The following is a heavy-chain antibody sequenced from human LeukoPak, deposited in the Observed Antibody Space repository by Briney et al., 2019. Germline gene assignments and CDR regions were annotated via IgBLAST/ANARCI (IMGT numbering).Heavy chain of an antibody. CDR3: ERDGRSGYYPGWLDS. D-gene: IGHD3-3*01. V-gene: IGHV4-31*03. Sequence: SQTLSLTCTVSGGSLSSGGHFWSWIRQHPEKGLEWIAYINHNGNSYDNPSLRGRVSISVDTSKNQFSLKLTAVTAADAAVYFCERDGRSGYYPGWLDSWGQGTLVTVFS. CDR2: INHNGNS. CDR1: GGSLSSGGHF. J-gene: IGHJ5*01.